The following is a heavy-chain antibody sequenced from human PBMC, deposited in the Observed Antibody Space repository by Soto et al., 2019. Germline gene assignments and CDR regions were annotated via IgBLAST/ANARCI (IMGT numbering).Heavy chain of an antibody. Sequence: EVQLVESGGGLVKPGGSLRLSRAASGFTFSSYSMNWVRQAPGKGLEWVSSISSSSSYINYADSLQGRFTISRDNARNSLYLQMNSLRAEDTAVYYCARGLEWPNYMDVWGKGTTVTVSS. CDR1: GFTFSSYS. V-gene: IGHV3-21*01. J-gene: IGHJ6*03. D-gene: IGHD3-3*01. CDR2: ISSSSSYI. CDR3: ARGLEWPNYMDV.